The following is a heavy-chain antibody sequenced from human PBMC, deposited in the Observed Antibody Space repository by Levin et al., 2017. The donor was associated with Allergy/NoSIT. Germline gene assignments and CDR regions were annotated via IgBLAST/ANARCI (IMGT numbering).Heavy chain of an antibody. V-gene: IGHV3-20*04. Sequence: GGSLRLSCAASGFTFDDYGMSWVRQAPGKGLEWVSGINWNGGSTGYADSVKGRFTISRDNAKNSLYLQMNSLRAEDTALYYCARGVDEAVAGTWVLESTGYYFDYWGQGTLVTVSS. J-gene: IGHJ4*02. D-gene: IGHD6-19*01. CDR2: INWNGGST. CDR1: GFTFDDYG. CDR3: ARGVDEAVAGTWVLESTGYYFDY.